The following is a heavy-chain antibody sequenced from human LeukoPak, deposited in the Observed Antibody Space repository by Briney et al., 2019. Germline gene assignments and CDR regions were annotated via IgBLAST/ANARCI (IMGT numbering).Heavy chain of an antibody. J-gene: IGHJ4*02. CDR3: ASVPVYYDILTGYYDTTFDY. Sequence: PSETLSLTCAVYGGSFSGYYWSWIRQPPGKGLEWIGEINHSGSTNYNPSLKSRVTISVDTSKNQFPLKLSSVTAADTAVYYCASVPVYYDILTGYYDTTFDYWGQGTLVTVSS. D-gene: IGHD3-9*01. CDR1: GGSFSGYY. CDR2: INHSGST. V-gene: IGHV4-34*01.